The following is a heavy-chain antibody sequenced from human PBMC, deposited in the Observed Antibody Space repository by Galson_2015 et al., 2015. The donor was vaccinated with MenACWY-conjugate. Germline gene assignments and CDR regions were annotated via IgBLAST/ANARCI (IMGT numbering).Heavy chain of an antibody. J-gene: IGHJ4*02. CDR3: ARGVNLASMAGY. CDR1: GGSISRFY. D-gene: IGHD2-8*01. V-gene: IGHV4-59*01. Sequence: ETLSLTCTVSGGSISRFYWSWIRQFPGPGLEWIGYMYYSGSANYNPSLKSRVTISVDTSKNRFSLNLTSVTAADTAVYYCARGVNLASMAGYWGQGTLVTVSS. CDR2: MYYSGSA.